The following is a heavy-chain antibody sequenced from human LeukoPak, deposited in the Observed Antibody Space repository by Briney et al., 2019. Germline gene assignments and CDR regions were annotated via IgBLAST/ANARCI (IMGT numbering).Heavy chain of an antibody. CDR2: IYHSGST. V-gene: IGHV4-4*02. CDR1: GGSISSSNW. CDR3: ARRVILTGYSSFDY. D-gene: IGHD3-9*01. J-gene: IGHJ4*02. Sequence: SGTLSLTCAVSGGSISSSNWWSWVRQPPGKGLEWIGEIYHSGSTNYNPSLKSRVTISVDTSKNQFSLKLSSVTAADTAVYYCARRVILTGYSSFDYWGQGTLVTVSS.